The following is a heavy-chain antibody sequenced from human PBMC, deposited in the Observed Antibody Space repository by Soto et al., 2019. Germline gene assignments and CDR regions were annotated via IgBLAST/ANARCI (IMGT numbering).Heavy chain of an antibody. CDR2: FFIGGNT. CDR3: ARSVDP. J-gene: IGHJ5*02. Sequence: SETLSLTCTVSGGSISSTTYYWGWMRQPPGKGLEWIASFFIGGNTYYNPSLKSRVTISVDTSKNQFSLKLSSVTAADTAVYYCARSVDPWGQGTLVTVSS. CDR1: GGSISSTTYY. V-gene: IGHV4-39*07.